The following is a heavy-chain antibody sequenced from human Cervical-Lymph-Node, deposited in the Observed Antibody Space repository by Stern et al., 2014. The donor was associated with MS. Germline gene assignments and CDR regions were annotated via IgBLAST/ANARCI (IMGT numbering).Heavy chain of an antibody. J-gene: IGHJ4*02. Sequence: VQLVESGGGLVKPGGSLRLSCAASGFTFSDAWMHWVRQAPGKGLEWIGHFKSKTDGGTTDAAAPVKGRFTISRDDSKNTVYLHMTSLKTEDTAVYYCTKFYGGGGYHLRYFDYWGPGTLVTVSS. D-gene: IGHD2-15*01. CDR2: FKSKTDGGTT. CDR3: TKFYGGGGYHLRYFDY. CDR1: GFTFSDAW. V-gene: IGHV3-15*01.